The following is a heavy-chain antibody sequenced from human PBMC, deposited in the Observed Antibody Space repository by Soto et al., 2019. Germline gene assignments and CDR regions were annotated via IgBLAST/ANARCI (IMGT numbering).Heavy chain of an antibody. Sequence: QVQLQESGPGLVKPSGTLSLTCAVSRGSISSINWWSWVRQPPGKGLEWIGEIYHSGSTNYNPSLKSRVTISVDKSKNQFSLKLSSLTAADTAVYYCARGAGDSGMVAWFDPWGQGTLVTVYS. J-gene: IGHJ5*02. CDR2: IYHSGST. D-gene: IGHD2-21*02. CDR3: ARGAGDSGMVAWFDP. V-gene: IGHV4-4*02. CDR1: RGSISSINW.